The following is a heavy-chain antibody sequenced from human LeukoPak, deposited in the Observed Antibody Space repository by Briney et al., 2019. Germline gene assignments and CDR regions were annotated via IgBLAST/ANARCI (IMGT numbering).Heavy chain of an antibody. CDR2: INPNTGDT. CDR3: ASYPRYVSSPPFDY. D-gene: IGHD6-6*01. CDR1: GYTFTSYG. J-gene: IGHJ4*02. V-gene: IGHV1-2*02. Sequence: SVKVSCKASGYTFTSYGISWVRQAPGQGLERMGWINPNTGDTNYAQKFQGRVTMTRDTTIGTAYLELSRLTSDDTAVYYCASYPRYVSSPPFDYWGQGTLVTVSS.